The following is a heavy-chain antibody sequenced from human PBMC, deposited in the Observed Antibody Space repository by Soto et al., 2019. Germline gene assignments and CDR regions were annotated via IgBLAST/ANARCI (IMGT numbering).Heavy chain of an antibody. V-gene: IGHV3-21*01. J-gene: IGHJ4*02. Sequence: GGSLRLSCAASGFTFGAYSLSWVRQAPGKGLEWVSSINPSGTDIHYADSVEGRFTISRDNARSSLYLQMISLRVDDTAVYYCARDCLTGDPREAFDCWGQGTLVTVSS. D-gene: IGHD7-27*01. CDR3: ARDCLTGDPREAFDC. CDR2: INPSGTDI. CDR1: GFTFGAYS.